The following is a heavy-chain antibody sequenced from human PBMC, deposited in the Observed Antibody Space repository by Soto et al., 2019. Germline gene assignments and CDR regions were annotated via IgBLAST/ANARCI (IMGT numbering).Heavy chain of an antibody. CDR1: GYSFTSYW. D-gene: IGHD3-22*01. CDR3: ARAVRVRYDSSGRWFDP. Sequence: GESLKISCKGSGYSFTSYWIGWARQMPGKGLEWMGIIYPGDSDTRYSPSFQGQVTISADKSISTAYLQWSSLKASDTAMYYCARAVRVRYDSSGRWFDPWGQGTLVTVSS. CDR2: IYPGDSDT. V-gene: IGHV5-51*01. J-gene: IGHJ5*02.